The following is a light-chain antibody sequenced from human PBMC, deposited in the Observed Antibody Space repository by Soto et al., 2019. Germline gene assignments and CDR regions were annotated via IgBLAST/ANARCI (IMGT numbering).Light chain of an antibody. Sequence: ELVLTHSPCTLSLSPGERATLSCRAIQSFSSGYLAWYQHKPGQPPRLLSYGASSRATGIPDRFSGSGSGTDFTLTIIRLEPEDFAVYYCQQYISSPRTFGKGTKVEIK. CDR1: QSFSSGY. J-gene: IGKJ1*01. CDR3: QQYISSPRT. V-gene: IGKV3-20*01. CDR2: GAS.